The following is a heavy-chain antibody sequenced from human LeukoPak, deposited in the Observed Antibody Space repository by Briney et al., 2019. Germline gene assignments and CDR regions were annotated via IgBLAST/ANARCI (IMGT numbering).Heavy chain of an antibody. V-gene: IGHV1-46*01. Sequence: ASVKVSCKASGYTFSNYYLHWVRQAPGQGLEWMGLINPAAGNTYYAQRFQGRVTMTRNTSTSTVYMELSSLRSEDTAVYYCARIRDGYNDAYDIWGQGTMVTVPS. CDR3: ARIRDGYNDAYDI. CDR1: GYTFSNYY. J-gene: IGHJ3*02. CDR2: INPAAGNT. D-gene: IGHD5-24*01.